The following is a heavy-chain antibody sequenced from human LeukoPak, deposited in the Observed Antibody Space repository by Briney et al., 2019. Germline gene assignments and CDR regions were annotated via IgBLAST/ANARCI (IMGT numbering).Heavy chain of an antibody. Sequence: SQTLPLTCAVSGGSISSGGYSWSWIRQPPGKGLEWIGYIYHSGSTYYNPSLKSRVTISVDTSKNQFSLKLSSVTAADTAVYYCASGDYYYDSSGHAFDIWGQGTMVTVSS. CDR2: IYHSGST. CDR3: ASGDYYYDSSGHAFDI. D-gene: IGHD3-22*01. J-gene: IGHJ3*02. V-gene: IGHV4-30-2*02. CDR1: GGSISSGGYS.